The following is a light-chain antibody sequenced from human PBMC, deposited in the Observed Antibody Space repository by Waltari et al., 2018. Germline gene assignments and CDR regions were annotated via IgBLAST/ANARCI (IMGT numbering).Light chain of an antibody. Sequence: SSELTQDPAVSVALGQTVRITCQGESLSSYYASWYKQKPGQAPVLVIYGKNNRTSGIPDRFAGSSSGNTASLTITGAQAEDEADYYCNSRDSSGNHQVFGGGTKLTVL. V-gene: IGLV3-19*01. J-gene: IGLJ3*02. CDR3: NSRDSSGNHQV. CDR1: SLSSYY. CDR2: GKN.